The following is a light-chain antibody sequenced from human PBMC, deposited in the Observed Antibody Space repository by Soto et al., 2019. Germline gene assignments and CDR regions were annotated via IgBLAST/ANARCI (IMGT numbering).Light chain of an antibody. J-gene: IGKJ2*01. CDR1: QNIATY. V-gene: IGKV1-39*01. Sequence: DVQMTQSPSSLSASVGDRVTITCRTSQNIATYLNWYQHKPGRAPNLLIYAASSLQSGVPSRFSGSGSGTDFTLTISSLQPEDFATYYCQQSHSMPYTFGQGTRLEIK. CDR3: QQSHSMPYT. CDR2: AAS.